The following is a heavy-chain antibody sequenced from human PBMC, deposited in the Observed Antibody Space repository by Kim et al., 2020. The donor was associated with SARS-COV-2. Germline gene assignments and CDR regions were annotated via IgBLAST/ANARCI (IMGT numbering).Heavy chain of an antibody. CDR1: GGSISGHF. Sequence: SETLSLTCTVSGGSISGHFWSWVRQSAGKGLEWIGRIYASGSTNYNPYLKSRVIMSVDTSKSYLSLNLSSVTAADTAVYFCARDRGGSPIVGGRGTLVT. CDR2: IYASGST. D-gene: IGHD3-10*01. V-gene: IGHV4-4*07. CDR3: ARDRGGSPIV. J-gene: IGHJ4*02.